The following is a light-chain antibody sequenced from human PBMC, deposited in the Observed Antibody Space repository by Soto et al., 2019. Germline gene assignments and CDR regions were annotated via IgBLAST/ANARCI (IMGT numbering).Light chain of an antibody. Sequence: EVVLTQSPATLSVSPGERATLSCRASESVSSNLAWYQQKRGQAPRLLMYGASTRATGIPARFSGSGSGTEFTLTISRLQSEDFAVYYCQQSKNWPPSMYTFGQGTKLEIK. CDR1: ESVSSN. J-gene: IGKJ2*01. CDR3: QQSKNWPPSMYT. V-gene: IGKV3-15*01. CDR2: GAS.